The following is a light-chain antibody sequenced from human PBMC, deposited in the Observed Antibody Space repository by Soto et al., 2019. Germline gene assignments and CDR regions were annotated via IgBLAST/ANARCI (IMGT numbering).Light chain of an antibody. V-gene: IGLV2-14*01. CDR2: EVS. J-gene: IGLJ2*01. Sequence: QSVLTQPASVSGSPGQSITISCTGTSSEVGGYNYVSWYQQYPGKAPKLMIYEVSNRPSGVSNRFSGSKSGNTASLTISGLQAEDEADYYCTSFTSYTTLVFGGGTKVTVL. CDR3: TSFTSYTTLV. CDR1: SSEVGGYNY.